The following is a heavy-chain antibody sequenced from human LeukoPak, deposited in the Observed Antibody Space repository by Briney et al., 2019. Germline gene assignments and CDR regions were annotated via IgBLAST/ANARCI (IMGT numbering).Heavy chain of an antibody. Sequence: PSETLSLTCTVSGGAISSSSYYWGWIRQPPGKGLEWIGSISYSGNTYYNPSLKSRVTISVDTSKNQFSLKLSSETAADTAVYYCASSNWNDNYFDYWGQGTLVTVSS. CDR1: GGAISSSSYY. CDR3: ASSNWNDNYFDY. J-gene: IGHJ4*02. V-gene: IGHV4-39*07. D-gene: IGHD1-1*01. CDR2: ISYSGNT.